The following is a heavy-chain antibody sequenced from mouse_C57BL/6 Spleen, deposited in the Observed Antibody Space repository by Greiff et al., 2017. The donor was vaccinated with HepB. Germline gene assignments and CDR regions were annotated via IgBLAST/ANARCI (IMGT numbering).Heavy chain of an antibody. CDR1: GYTFTSYW. Sequence: VQLQQPGAELVKPGASVKLSCKASGYTFTSYWMQWVKQRPGQGLEWIGEIDPSDSYTNYNQKFKGKATLTVDTSSSTAYMQLSSLTSEDSAVYYCASHHYGSSGDYWGQGTTLTVSS. CDR3: ASHHYGSSGDY. V-gene: IGHV1-50*01. CDR2: IDPSDSYT. J-gene: IGHJ2*01. D-gene: IGHD1-1*01.